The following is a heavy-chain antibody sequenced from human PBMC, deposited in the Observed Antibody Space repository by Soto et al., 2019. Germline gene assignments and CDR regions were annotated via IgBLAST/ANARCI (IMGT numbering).Heavy chain of an antibody. V-gene: IGHV4-59*01. CDR2: SYYTGST. D-gene: IGHD3-16*01. J-gene: IGHJ4*02. CDR3: ARGLGKLDY. Sequence: SETLSLTCTVSGGSMSSNYWSWVRQPPGKGLEWIGYSYYTGSTNYSPSLKSRVTISVDTSKNQFSLKLSSVTTADTALYFCARGLGKLDYWGQGTPVTVSS. CDR1: GGSMSSNY.